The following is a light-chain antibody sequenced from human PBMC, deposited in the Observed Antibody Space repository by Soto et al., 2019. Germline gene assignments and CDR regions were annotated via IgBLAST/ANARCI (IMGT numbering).Light chain of an antibody. J-gene: IGKJ2*01. V-gene: IGKV1-39*01. CDR3: QQTYSTPYT. CDR2: TSG. CDR1: QRITTY. Sequence: IQMTQSPSSLSASLGDRVTITYRASQRITTYLNWYQQKPGNAPKLLITTSGTLQRGVPSRFSGSGSGTDFTLTITSLQREDFATYFCQQTYSTPYTFGQGTKLEIK.